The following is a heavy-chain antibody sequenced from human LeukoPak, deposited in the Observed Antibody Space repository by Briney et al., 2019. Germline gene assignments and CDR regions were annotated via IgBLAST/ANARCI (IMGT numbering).Heavy chain of an antibody. Sequence: ASQTLSLTCTVSGDSISSGSYSWSWIRQPAGKGLEWIGRIYTSGSTNYNPSLKSRVTISVDTSKNQFSLKLSSVTAADTAVYYCAREEVIVVVSYFDYWGQGTLVTVSS. CDR1: GDSISSGSYS. D-gene: IGHD3-22*01. J-gene: IGHJ4*02. V-gene: IGHV4-61*02. CDR2: IYTSGST. CDR3: AREEVIVVVSYFDY.